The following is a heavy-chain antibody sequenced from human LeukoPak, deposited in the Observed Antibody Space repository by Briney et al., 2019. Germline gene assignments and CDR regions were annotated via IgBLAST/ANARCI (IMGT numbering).Heavy chain of an antibody. CDR1: GGSISSGGYY. D-gene: IGHD2-2*01. J-gene: IGHJ3*01. Sequence: SQTLSLTCTVSGGSISSGGYYWSWIRQHPGKGLEWIGYIYYSGSTYYNPSLKSRVTTSVDTSKNQFSLKLSSVTAADTAVYYCARGGDFGVPAPLGIDAFDFWGQGTMVTVSS. CDR3: ARGGDFGVPAPLGIDAFDF. V-gene: IGHV4-31*03. CDR2: IYYSGST.